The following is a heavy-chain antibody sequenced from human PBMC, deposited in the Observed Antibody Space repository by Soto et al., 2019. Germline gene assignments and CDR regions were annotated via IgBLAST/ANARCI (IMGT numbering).Heavy chain of an antibody. J-gene: IGHJ5*02. Sequence: GASVKVSCKASGGSFSSYAISWVRQAPGQGLEWMGEIIPNSGTRKYAQKLRGRVTITADESTRTAYMELSSLSSDDTAVYYCGKTGFWSGGSCSQGWIDPWGQGTLVTVSS. CDR3: GKTGFWSGGSCSQGWIDP. CDR2: IIPNSGTR. D-gene: IGHD2-15*01. CDR1: GGSFSSYA. V-gene: IGHV1-69*13.